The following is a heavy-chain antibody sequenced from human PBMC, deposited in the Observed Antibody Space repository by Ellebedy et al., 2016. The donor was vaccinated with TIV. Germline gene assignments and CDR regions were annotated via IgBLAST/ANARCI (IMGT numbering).Heavy chain of an antibody. CDR3: ARDRTPGDGYWVFDY. CDR2: ISNTGSRT. J-gene: IGHJ4*02. Sequence: PGGSLRLSCAASGFTFSSYAMSWVRQAPGKGLEWVSTISNTGSRTYYADSVEGRFTISRDNSKSTVDLQMNSLRAEDTAVYFCARDRTPGDGYWVFDYWGQGTLVTVSS. CDR1: GFTFSSYA. V-gene: IGHV3-23*01. D-gene: IGHD5-18*01.